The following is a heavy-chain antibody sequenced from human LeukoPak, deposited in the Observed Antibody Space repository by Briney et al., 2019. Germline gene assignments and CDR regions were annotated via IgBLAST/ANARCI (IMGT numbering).Heavy chain of an antibody. CDR1: GHTLDRFG. CDR3: ARDTPQHLKRFDY. Sequence: ASVKVSCKASGHTLDRFGISWVRQAPGQGLEWLGWINPYNGKTIFGEKFQGRVTMTTDTSTSTVYMELTSLRSDDTAVYFCARDTPQHLKRFDYWGQGTLVTVSS. CDR2: INPYNGKT. J-gene: IGHJ4*02. V-gene: IGHV1-18*01.